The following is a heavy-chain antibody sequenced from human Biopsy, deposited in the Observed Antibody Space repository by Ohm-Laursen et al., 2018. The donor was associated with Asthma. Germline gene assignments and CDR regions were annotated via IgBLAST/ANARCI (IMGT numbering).Heavy chain of an antibody. CDR2: MNPNSGNT. D-gene: IGHD1-26*01. CDR1: GYTFTSYD. CDR3: ATPPVGSISYFDS. V-gene: IGHV1-8*01. J-gene: IGHJ4*02. Sequence: ASVKVSCKASGYTFTSYDINWVRQATGQGLEWMGWMNPNSGNTGYPQKFQGRVTITADESTRTAYMELSSLRSEDTAVYYCATPPVGSISYFDSWGQGTLVTVSS.